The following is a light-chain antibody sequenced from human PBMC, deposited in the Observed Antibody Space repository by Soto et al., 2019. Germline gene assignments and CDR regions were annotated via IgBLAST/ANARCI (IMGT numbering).Light chain of an antibody. CDR3: QQSYNAPRT. CDR2: AAS. J-gene: IGKJ1*01. V-gene: IGKV1-39*01. CDR1: QSISNY. Sequence: DIQMTQSPYSLSSSVGDRVTITCRASQSISNYLKWYQQKPGKATRLLIHAASSLQSGVPSRFSGSGSGTDFTLTISSLQPEDFAIYYCQQSYNAPRTFGPGTKVEIK.